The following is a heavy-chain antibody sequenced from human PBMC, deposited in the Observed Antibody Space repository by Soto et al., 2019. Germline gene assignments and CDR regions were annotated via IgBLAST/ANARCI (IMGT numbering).Heavy chain of an antibody. Sequence: SETLSLTCTVSGGSISSYYWSWIRQPPGKGLEWIGYIYYSGTTNNNPSLKSRVTISVDTSKNQFSLKLSSVTAADTAVYYCARVWGGAFDFWGQGTMVTVSS. CDR1: GGSISSYY. CDR3: ARVWGGAFDF. D-gene: IGHD3-10*01. V-gene: IGHV4-59*01. CDR2: IYYSGTT. J-gene: IGHJ3*01.